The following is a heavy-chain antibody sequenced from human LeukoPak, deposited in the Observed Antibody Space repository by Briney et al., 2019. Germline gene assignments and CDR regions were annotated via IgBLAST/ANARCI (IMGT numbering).Heavy chain of an antibody. CDR1: GGSISSYY. CDR2: IYTSGST. D-gene: IGHD6-13*01. Sequence: SETLSLTCTVSGGSISSYYWSWIRQPAGKGLEWIGRIYTSGSTNYNPSLKSRVTMSVDTSKNQFSLKLSSVTAADTAVYYCARDSRPIFEWQQLGGDYWGQGTLVTVSP. CDR3: ARDSRPIFEWQQLGGDY. V-gene: IGHV4-4*07. J-gene: IGHJ4*02.